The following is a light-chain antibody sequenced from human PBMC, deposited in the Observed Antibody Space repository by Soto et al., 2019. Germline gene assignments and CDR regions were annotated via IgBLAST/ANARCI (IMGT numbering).Light chain of an antibody. V-gene: IGKV3-15*01. CDR1: QSVVSS. J-gene: IGKJ5*01. CDR3: QQYNNWPPIT. Sequence: EILLTQSPGTLSLSPGERATLSCRASQSVVSSYVAWYQQTPGQAPRLLIYGVSTRATGIPARFSGSGSGTEFTLTISSLQSEDFAVYYCQQYNNWPPITFGQGTRLEIK. CDR2: GVS.